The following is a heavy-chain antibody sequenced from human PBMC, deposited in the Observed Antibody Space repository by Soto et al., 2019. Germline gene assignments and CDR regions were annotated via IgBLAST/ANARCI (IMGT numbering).Heavy chain of an antibody. CDR3: ARCSSGKYGMDV. CDR1: GYTFSNNG. D-gene: IGHD6-6*01. Sequence: QVQLVQSGAEVRKPGASVKVSCKASGYTFSNNGISWVRQAPGQGLEWMGWISGYNGNANYAQKLQGRVTMTRDTSTSTAHMELRSLRFDAAAVYYCARCSSGKYGMDVWGQGTTVTVSS. J-gene: IGHJ6*02. CDR2: ISGYNGNA. V-gene: IGHV1-18*04.